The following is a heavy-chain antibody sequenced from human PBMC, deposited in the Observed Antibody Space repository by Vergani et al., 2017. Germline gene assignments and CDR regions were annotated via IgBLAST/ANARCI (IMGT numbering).Heavy chain of an antibody. Sequence: EVQLVESGGGLVQPGGSLRLSCAASGFTFSDHYMDWVRQAPGKGLQWVGRTRNKANSYTTEYAASVKGRFTISRDDSKNSLYLQMNSLKTDDTAVYYCGRSGFCAVPAARCPNDYWGQGTLVTVSA. CDR1: GFTFSDHY. V-gene: IGHV3-72*01. CDR3: GRSGFCAVPAARCPNDY. CDR2: TRNKANSYTT. D-gene: IGHD2-2*01. J-gene: IGHJ4*02.